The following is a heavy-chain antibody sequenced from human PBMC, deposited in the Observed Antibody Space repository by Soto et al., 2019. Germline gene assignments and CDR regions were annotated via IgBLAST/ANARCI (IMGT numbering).Heavy chain of an antibody. V-gene: IGHV3-53*02. CDR2: IYSGGST. D-gene: IGHD6-13*01. Sequence: EVQLVETGGGLIQPGGSLRLSCAASGFTVSSNYMSWVRQAPGKGLEWVSVIYSGGSTYYADSVKGRFTISRDNSKNTLYLQMNSLRAEDTAVYYCARLGVNDGSSWPFDYWGQGTLVTVSS. J-gene: IGHJ4*02. CDR1: GFTVSSNY. CDR3: ARLGVNDGSSWPFDY.